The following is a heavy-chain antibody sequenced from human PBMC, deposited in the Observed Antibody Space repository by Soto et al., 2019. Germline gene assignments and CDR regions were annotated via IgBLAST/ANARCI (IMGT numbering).Heavy chain of an antibody. CDR1: GGSVRSDDYF. Sequence: QVQLQESGPGLVKPSQTLSLRCSVSGGSVRSDDYFWSWIRQPPGKALEWMGYISHSGTAYYNPSLKRRLAMSIDTSNKHFSLSLRSLTAADTATYYCARGHYDVLTGYYVRYFDYWGRGTRVTVSS. D-gene: IGHD3-9*01. CDR3: ARGHYDVLTGYYVRYFDY. J-gene: IGHJ4*02. V-gene: IGHV4-30-4*01. CDR2: ISHSGTA.